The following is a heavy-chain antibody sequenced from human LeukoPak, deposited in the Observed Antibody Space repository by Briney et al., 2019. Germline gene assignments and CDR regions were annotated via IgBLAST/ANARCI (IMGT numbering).Heavy chain of an antibody. CDR3: AKQEYGDYVSDWLDP. CDR2: ISGSGGST. CDR1: GFTFSSHA. V-gene: IGHV3-23*01. J-gene: IGHJ5*02. D-gene: IGHD4-17*01. Sequence: GGSLRLSCAASGFTFSSHAMSWVRQAPGKGLEWVSGISGSGGSTYYADSVKGRFTISRDNSKNTLYLQMNSLRAEDTAVYYCAKQEYGDYVSDWLDPWGQGTLVTVSS.